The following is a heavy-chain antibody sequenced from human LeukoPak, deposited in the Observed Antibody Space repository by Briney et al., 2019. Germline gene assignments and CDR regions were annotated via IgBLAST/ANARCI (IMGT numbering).Heavy chain of an antibody. D-gene: IGHD4-17*01. Sequence: GASVKVSCKASGYTFTGYYMHWVRQAPGQGLEWMGWINPNSGGTNYAQKLQGRVTMTTDTSTSTAYMELRSLRSDDTAVYYCARQGTSYGDYVDPYHYMDVWGKGTTVTVSS. J-gene: IGHJ6*03. CDR3: ARQGTSYGDYVDPYHYMDV. CDR2: INPNSGGT. CDR1: GYTFTGYY. V-gene: IGHV1-2*02.